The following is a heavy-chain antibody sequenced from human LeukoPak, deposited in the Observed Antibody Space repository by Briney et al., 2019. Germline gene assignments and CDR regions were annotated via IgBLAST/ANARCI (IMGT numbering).Heavy chain of an antibody. J-gene: IGHJ4*02. D-gene: IGHD2-2*01. CDR1: GYTFTGYY. CDR2: INPNSGGT. Sequence: GASVKVFCKASGYTFTGYYMHWVRQAPGQGLEWMGWINPNSGGTKYAQKFQGRVTMTRDTSISTAYREMSRLRFDDTAVYYCARDVGEYCSSTNCYASHYWGQGTLVTVSS. CDR3: ARDVGEYCSSTNCYASHY. V-gene: IGHV1-2*02.